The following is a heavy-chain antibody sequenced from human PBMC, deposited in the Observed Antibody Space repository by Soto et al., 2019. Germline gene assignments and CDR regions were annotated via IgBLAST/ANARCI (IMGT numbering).Heavy chain of an antibody. D-gene: IGHD2-21*02. CDR2: ISTDGRST. CDR3: AAWRHIVLVSVTGFDI. CDR1: GFIFSSYW. V-gene: IGHV3-74*03. Sequence: EVQLVESGGGLVQSGGSLRLSCAASGFIFSSYWMNWVRQAPGKGLVWVARISTDGRSTTYADSVKGRFTVSRDNAKNTLYLQMNSLRGEDTAVYYCAAWRHIVLVSVTGFDIWGQGTLVTVSS. J-gene: IGHJ4*02.